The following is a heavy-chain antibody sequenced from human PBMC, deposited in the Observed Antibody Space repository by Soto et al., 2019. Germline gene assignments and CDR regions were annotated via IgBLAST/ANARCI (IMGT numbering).Heavy chain of an antibody. D-gene: IGHD1-1*01. V-gene: IGHV4-61*01. Sequence: QVQLQESGPGLVKPSETLSLTCTVSGDSINSGNYYWSWIGQSPGKGLEWLGYVFYTGSTNHNPSHTGFVAFSLGLSRKPFSLRLKSVNASDTGVYSCTRETRILEAPYHYYSLDVWGQGTTVTVPS. CDR3: TRETRILEAPYHYYSLDV. CDR2: VFYTGST. J-gene: IGHJ6*02. CDR1: GDSINSGNYY.